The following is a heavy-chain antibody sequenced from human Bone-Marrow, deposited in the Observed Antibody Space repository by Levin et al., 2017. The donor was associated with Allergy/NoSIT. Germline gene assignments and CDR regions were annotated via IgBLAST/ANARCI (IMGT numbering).Heavy chain of an antibody. CDR2: ISDSGST. D-gene: IGHD6-19*01. CDR1: DGSISNHY. CDR3: ARYSSGWYYYGMDV. V-gene: IGHV4-59*08. Sequence: SQTLSLPCTVSDGSISNHYWTWIRQPQGKGLEWIGYISDSGSTVYNPSLKSRVTMSVDMSKNQLSLKLISVTAADTAMYYCARYSSGWYYYGMDVWGQGTTVTVSS. J-gene: IGHJ6*02.